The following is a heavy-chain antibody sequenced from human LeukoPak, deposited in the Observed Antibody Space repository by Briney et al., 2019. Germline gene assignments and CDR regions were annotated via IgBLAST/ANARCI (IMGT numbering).Heavy chain of an antibody. Sequence: GGCLRLSCAASGFTFSRYAMNWVRPAPGKGMEWDSAIRCSGGATYYADSVKGRFILPRDNSKNTLYLQMNSLRAEDTAVYYCAKGAYYHGSGRYFDYWGQGTLVTVSS. CDR1: GFTFSRYA. D-gene: IGHD3-10*01. J-gene: IGHJ4*02. CDR3: AKGAYYHGSGRYFDY. V-gene: IGHV3-23*01. CDR2: IRCSGGAT.